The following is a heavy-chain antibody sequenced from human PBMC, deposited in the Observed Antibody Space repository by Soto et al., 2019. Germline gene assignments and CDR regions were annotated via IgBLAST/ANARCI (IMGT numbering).Heavy chain of an antibody. CDR1: GGSISSGGYY. D-gene: IGHD3-22*01. CDR3: ARYYYDSSGYYCFDY. Sequence: KASETLSLTCTVSGGSISSGGYYWSWIRQHPGKGLEWIGYIYYSGSTYYNPSLKSRVTISVDTSKNQFSLKLSSVTAADTAVYYCARYYYDSSGYYCFDYWGQGTLVTVSS. V-gene: IGHV4-31*03. CDR2: IYYSGST. J-gene: IGHJ4*02.